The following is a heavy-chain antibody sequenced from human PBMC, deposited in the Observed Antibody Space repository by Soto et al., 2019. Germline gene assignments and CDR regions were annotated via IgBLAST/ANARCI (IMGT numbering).Heavy chain of an antibody. V-gene: IGHV1-18*01. Sequence: GASVKVSCKASGYTFTSYGISWVRQAPGQGLEWMGWISAYNGNTNYAQKLQGRVTMTTDTSTSTAYMELRSLRSDDTAVYYCARNPSHNFAGTPIGYWGQGTLVTVSS. CDR1: GYTFTSYG. D-gene: IGHD6-13*01. CDR3: ARNPSHNFAGTPIGY. CDR2: ISAYNGNT. J-gene: IGHJ4*02.